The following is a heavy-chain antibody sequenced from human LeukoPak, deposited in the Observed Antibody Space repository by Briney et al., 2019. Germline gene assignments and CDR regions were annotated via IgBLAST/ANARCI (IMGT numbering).Heavy chain of an antibody. Sequence: PGGSLRLSCAASGFTFSSYAMSWVRQAPGKGLEWVSAISGSGGSTYYADSVKGRFTISRDNSKNTLYLQMNSLRAEDTAVYYCAISGDYPDAFDIWGQGAMVTVSS. CDR2: ISGSGGST. CDR1: GFTFSSYA. J-gene: IGHJ3*02. D-gene: IGHD4-17*01. CDR3: AISGDYPDAFDI. V-gene: IGHV3-23*01.